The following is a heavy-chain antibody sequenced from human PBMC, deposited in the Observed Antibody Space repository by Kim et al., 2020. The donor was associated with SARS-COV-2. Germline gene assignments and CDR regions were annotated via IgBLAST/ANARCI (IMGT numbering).Heavy chain of an antibody. J-gene: IGHJ5*02. CDR3: VRVAGSGWFDP. Sequence: SETLSLTCTVSGGSISGSYWTWIRQPPGKGLEWIGYIYYSGNTNYNPSLKSRVTISVDTSKNQSSLKLSSVSAADTAVYYCVRVAGSGWFDPWGQGTLVT. D-gene: IGHD6-19*01. V-gene: IGHV4-59*08. CDR2: IYYSGNT. CDR1: GGSISGSY.